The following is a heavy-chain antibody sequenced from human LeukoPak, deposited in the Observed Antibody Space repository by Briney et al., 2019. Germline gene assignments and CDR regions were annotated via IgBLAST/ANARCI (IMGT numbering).Heavy chain of an antibody. Sequence: ASVKVSCKASGYTFTGYYMHWVRRAPGQGLEWMGWINPNSGGTNYAQKFQGRVTMTRDTSISTAYMELSRLRSDDTAVYYCARTLAVAGESWWFDPWGQGTLVTVSS. CDR1: GYTFTGYY. D-gene: IGHD6-19*01. V-gene: IGHV1-2*02. J-gene: IGHJ5*02. CDR3: ARTLAVAGESWWFDP. CDR2: INPNSGGT.